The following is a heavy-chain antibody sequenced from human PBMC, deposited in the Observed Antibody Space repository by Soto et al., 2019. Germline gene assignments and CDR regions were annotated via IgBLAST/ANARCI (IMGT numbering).Heavy chain of an antibody. J-gene: IGHJ4*02. CDR1: GYSFTSYW. CDR2: IDPSDSYT. V-gene: IGHV5-10-1*01. D-gene: IGHD6-13*01. Sequence: GESLKISCKGSGYSFTSYWISWVRQMPGKGLEWMGRIDPSDSYTNYGPSFQGHVTISADKSISTAYLQWSSLKASDTAMYYCARPSSSWYPFDYWGQGTLVTVSS. CDR3: ARPSSSWYPFDY.